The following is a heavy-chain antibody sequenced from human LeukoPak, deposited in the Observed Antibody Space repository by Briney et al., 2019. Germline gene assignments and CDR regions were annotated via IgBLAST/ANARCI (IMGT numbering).Heavy chain of an antibody. CDR1: GYTFTSYY. V-gene: IGHV1-46*01. J-gene: IGHJ4*02. D-gene: IGHD4-17*01. CDR2: INPSGGSA. Sequence: ASVKVSCKASGYTFTSYYMHWVRQAPGQGLEWMGIINPSGGSASYAQKLQGRVTMTTDTSTSTAYMELRSLRSDDTAVYYCARADYGDYGGWCYYFDYWGQGTLVTVSS. CDR3: ARADYGDYGGWCYYFDY.